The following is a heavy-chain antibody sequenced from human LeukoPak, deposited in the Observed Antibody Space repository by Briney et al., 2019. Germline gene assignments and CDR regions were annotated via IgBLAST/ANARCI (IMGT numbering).Heavy chain of an antibody. J-gene: IGHJ4*02. CDR3: AKQGQRTFDY. Sequence: SGGSLRLSCAASGFTFSSYGMHWVRQAPGKGLGWVAFIRYDGSNKYYADSVKGRFTISRDNSKNTLYLQMNSLRAEDTAVYYCAKQGQRTFDYWGQGTLVIVSS. CDR2: IRYDGSNK. V-gene: IGHV3-30*02. CDR1: GFTFSSYG.